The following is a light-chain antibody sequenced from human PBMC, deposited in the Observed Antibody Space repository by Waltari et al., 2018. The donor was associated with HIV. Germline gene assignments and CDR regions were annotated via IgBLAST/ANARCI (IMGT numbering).Light chain of an antibody. Sequence: DIQLTQSPALLSASVGDRVTISCRVSQNIDTYLAWYRQKPGKAPELLIYAASTLQYGVSSRFSGSGSGTEFTLTISGLQPEDFATYFCQQLKSYPLTFGGGTTVE. CDR1: QNIDTY. CDR2: AAS. J-gene: IGKJ4*01. V-gene: IGKV1-9*01. CDR3: QQLKSYPLT.